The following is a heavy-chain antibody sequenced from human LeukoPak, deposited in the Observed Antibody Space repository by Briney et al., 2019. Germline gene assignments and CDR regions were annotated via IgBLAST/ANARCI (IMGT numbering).Heavy chain of an antibody. Sequence: GGSLRLSCAASGFTFSSYEMNWVRQAPGKGLEWVSYISSSGSTIYYADSVKGRFTISRDNAKNSLYLQMNSPRAEDTAVYYCASLGYCSGGSCYDRRGWFDPWGQGTLVTVSS. CDR1: GFTFSSYE. CDR3: ASLGYCSGGSCYDRRGWFDP. D-gene: IGHD2-15*01. V-gene: IGHV3-48*03. CDR2: ISSSGSTI. J-gene: IGHJ5*02.